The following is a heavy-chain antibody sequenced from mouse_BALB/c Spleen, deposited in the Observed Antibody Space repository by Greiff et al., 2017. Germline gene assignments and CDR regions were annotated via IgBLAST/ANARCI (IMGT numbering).Heavy chain of an antibody. CDR3: ARNYEDFDY. CDR1: CYAFSSYW. V-gene: IGHV1-80*01. CDR2: IYPGDGDT. D-gene: IGHD2-4*01. J-gene: IGHJ2*01. Sequence: QVQLKESGAELVRPGSSVKISCKASCYAFSSYWMNWVKQRPGQGLEWIGQIYPGDGDTNYNGKLKGKATLTADKSSSTAYMQLSSLTSEDSAVYFCARNYEDFDYWGQGTTLTVSS.